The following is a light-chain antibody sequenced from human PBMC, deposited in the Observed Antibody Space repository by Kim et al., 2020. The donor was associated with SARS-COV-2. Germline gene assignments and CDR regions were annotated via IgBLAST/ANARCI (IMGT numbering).Light chain of an antibody. CDR3: SSYTSSSTPLVV. J-gene: IGLJ2*01. CDR2: DVS. Sequence: SFTISCTGTSRDVGGYNYVSGYQQHPGKAPKLMIYDVSNRPSGVSNRFSGSKSGNTASLTISGLQAEDEADYYCSSYTSSSTPLVVFGGGTQLTVL. CDR1: SRDVGGYNY. V-gene: IGLV2-14*03.